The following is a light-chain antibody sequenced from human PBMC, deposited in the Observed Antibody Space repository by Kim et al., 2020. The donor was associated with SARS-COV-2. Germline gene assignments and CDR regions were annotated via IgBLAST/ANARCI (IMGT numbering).Light chain of an antibody. CDR3: SSYTSSSTLV. J-gene: IGLJ2*01. CDR2: DVS. Sequence: QSALTKPASVSGSPGQSITISCTGTSSDVGGYNYVSWYQQHPGKAPKLMIYDVSKRSSGVSNRFPGSKSGNTASLTISGLQAEDEADYYCSSYTSSSTLVFGGGTQLTVL. V-gene: IGLV2-14*01. CDR1: SSDVGGYNY.